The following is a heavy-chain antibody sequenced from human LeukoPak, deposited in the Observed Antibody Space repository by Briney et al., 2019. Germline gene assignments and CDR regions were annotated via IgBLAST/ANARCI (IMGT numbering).Heavy chain of an antibody. CDR1: GFTFRNYW. CDR2: TKPDGTAE. V-gene: IGHV3-7*01. Sequence: GGSLRLSCAASGFTFRNYWMGWVRQAPGKGLEWVANTKPDGTAEYYADSVRGRFTTSRDNADNFLYLQMNSLRGEDTAVYYCARDGGLHTNFDYWGQGTLVTVSS. D-gene: IGHD2-15*01. CDR3: ARDGGLHTNFDY. J-gene: IGHJ4*02.